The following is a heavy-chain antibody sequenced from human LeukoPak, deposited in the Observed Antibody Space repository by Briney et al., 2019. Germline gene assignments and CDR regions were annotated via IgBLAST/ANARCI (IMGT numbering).Heavy chain of an antibody. CDR1: GFTFSSYG. D-gene: IGHD3-22*01. CDR2: ISYDGSNK. J-gene: IGHJ4*02. V-gene: IGHV3-30*03. CDR3: AILAMYYDSSGYTFDY. Sequence: GGSLRLSCAASGFTFSSYGMHWVRLAPGKGLEWVAVISYDGSNKYYADSVKGRFTISRDNSKNTLYLQMNSLRAEDTAVYYCAILAMYYDSSGYTFDYWGQGTLVTVSS.